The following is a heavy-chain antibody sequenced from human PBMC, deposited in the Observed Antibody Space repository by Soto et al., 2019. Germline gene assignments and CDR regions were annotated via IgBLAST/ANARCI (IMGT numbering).Heavy chain of an antibody. CDR2: MNPNTGNT. V-gene: IGHV1-8*01. Sequence: QVQLVQSGADMKKPGASVKVSCKASGYTFTHYDINWVRQATGQGLEWMGWMNPNTGNTGFAQKFQDRVTMTRNTSISTAYIELSSLRSEGTALYFCARGGWGTPFGSWGQGTPVTVSS. CDR1: GYTFTHYD. J-gene: IGHJ4*02. D-gene: IGHD3-16*01. CDR3: ARGGWGTPFGS.